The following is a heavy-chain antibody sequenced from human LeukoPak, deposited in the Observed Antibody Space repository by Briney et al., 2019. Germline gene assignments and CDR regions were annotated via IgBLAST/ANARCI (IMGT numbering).Heavy chain of an antibody. CDR1: GFTFSSYS. Sequence: WGSLRLSCAASGFTFSSYSMNWVRQTPGKGLEWVSSISSSSSYIYYADSVKGRFTISRDNAKNSLYLQMNSLRAEDTAVYYCATTPYYDSSGYYYFDYWGQGTLVTVSS. D-gene: IGHD3-22*01. CDR2: ISSSSSYI. V-gene: IGHV3-21*01. CDR3: ATTPYYDSSGYYYFDY. J-gene: IGHJ4*02.